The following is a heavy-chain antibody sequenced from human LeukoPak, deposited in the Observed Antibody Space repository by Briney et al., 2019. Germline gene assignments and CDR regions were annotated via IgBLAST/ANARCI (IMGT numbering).Heavy chain of an antibody. CDR1: GGSITSYY. D-gene: IGHD1-1*01. V-gene: IGHV4-4*07. Sequence: SETLSLTCTVSGGSITSYYWNWIRQPAGERLEWIGRISTSGNTNYNPSLTSRVTMSVDTSKNQLSLRLSSVTDADTAVYYCARDQNWLIDYWGQGTLVTVSS. CDR3: ARDQNWLIDY. CDR2: ISTSGNT. J-gene: IGHJ4*02.